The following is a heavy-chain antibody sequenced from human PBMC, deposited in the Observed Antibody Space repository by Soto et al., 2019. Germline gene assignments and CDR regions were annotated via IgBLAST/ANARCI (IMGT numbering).Heavy chain of an antibody. CDR1: GFTFSSHE. Sequence: GGSLRLSCAASGFTFSSHEMNWVRQAPGKGLEWVSYISSSGSTIYYADSVKGRFTISRDNAKSSLYLQMNSLRAEDTAVYYCASSGVVPAAMGAYYYGMDVWGQGTMVTVSS. CDR2: ISSSGSTI. D-gene: IGHD2-2*01. V-gene: IGHV3-48*03. J-gene: IGHJ6*02. CDR3: ASSGVVPAAMGAYYYGMDV.